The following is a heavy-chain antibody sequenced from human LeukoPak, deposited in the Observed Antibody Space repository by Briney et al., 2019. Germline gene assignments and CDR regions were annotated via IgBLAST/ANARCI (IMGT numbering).Heavy chain of an antibody. D-gene: IGHD6-19*01. V-gene: IGHV4-39*01. Sequence: PSETLSLTCTVSGGSISSSSYYWGWIRQPPGKGLEWIGSIYYSGSTYYNPSLKSRVTISVDTSKNQFSLKLSSVTAADTAVYYCARHTPGSSGWCGDRGYYYGMDVWGQGTTVTVSS. CDR2: IYYSGST. J-gene: IGHJ6*02. CDR1: GGSISSSSYY. CDR3: ARHTPGSSGWCGDRGYYYGMDV.